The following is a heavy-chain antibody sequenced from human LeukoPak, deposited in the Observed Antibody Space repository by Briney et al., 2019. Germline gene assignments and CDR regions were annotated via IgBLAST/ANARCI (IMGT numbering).Heavy chain of an antibody. CDR1: GFTVSSNY. V-gene: IGHV3-23*01. D-gene: IGHD2-21*02. Sequence: GGSLRLSCAASGFTVSSNYMSWVRQAPGKGLEWVSGIGGSGSSTYYAESVKGRFTISRDNSKNTLYLQMNSLRAEDTAAYYCAKAVDDYFFDYWGQGTLVTVSS. CDR2: IGGSGSST. CDR3: AKAVDDYFFDY. J-gene: IGHJ4*02.